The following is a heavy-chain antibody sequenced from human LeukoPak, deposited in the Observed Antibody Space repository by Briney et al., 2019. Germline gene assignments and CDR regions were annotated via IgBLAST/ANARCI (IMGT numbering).Heavy chain of an antibody. V-gene: IGHV7-4-1*02. J-gene: IGHJ5*02. D-gene: IGHD3-10*01. CDR3: ARGGGTMVRGLRDFDP. CDR1: GYTFTSYA. Sequence: RWASVKVSCKASGYTFTSYAMNWVRQAPGQGLEWMGWINTNTGNPTYAQGFTGRFVFSLDTSVSTAYLQISSLKAEDTAVYYCARGGGTMVRGLRDFDPWGQGTLVTVSS. CDR2: INTNTGNP.